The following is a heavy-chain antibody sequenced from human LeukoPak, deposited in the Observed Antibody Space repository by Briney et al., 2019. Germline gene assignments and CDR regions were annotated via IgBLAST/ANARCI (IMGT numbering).Heavy chain of an antibody. D-gene: IGHD2-2*01. V-gene: IGHV1-2*02. CDR3: ATDHCTRTNCYEDYYHGMDV. J-gene: IGHJ6*02. CDR2: VNPNNGVT. CDR1: EDTFTGYY. Sequence: GSVRVFCKASEDTFTGYYIHWVRQAPGQGLEWMGWVNPNNGVTEYAQEFQGRVTMTRDTSLSTAYMELSRLRSDDTAVYYCATDHCTRTNCYEDYYHGMDVWGQGTTVTVSS.